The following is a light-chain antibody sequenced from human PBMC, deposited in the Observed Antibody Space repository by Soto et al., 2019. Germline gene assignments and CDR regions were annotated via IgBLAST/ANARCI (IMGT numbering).Light chain of an antibody. V-gene: IGLV2-14*01. J-gene: IGLJ1*01. Sequence: QSALTQPASLSGSPGQSITISCTGTSSDIGAYDYVSWFQQHPGKAPKLMISEVNNRPSGVSNRFSGSKSGNTAYLTISGLTVEDEAEYFCFSSTTTSNHVFGTGTKVTVL. CDR3: FSSTTTSNHV. CDR2: EVN. CDR1: SSDIGAYDY.